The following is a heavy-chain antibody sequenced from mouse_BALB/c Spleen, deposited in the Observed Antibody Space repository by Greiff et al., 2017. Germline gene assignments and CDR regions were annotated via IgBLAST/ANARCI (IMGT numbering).Heavy chain of an antibody. J-gene: IGHJ3*01. Sequence: QVQLQQSGAELVKPGASVKLSCKASGYTFTSYYMYWVKQRPGQGLEWIGEINPSNGGTNFNEKFKSKATLTVDKSSSTAYMQLSSLTSEDSAVYYCTRRPLYYGSTAWFAYWGQGTLVTVSA. CDR3: TRRPLYYGSTAWFAY. V-gene: IGHV1S81*02. CDR2: INPSNGGT. CDR1: GYTFTSYY. D-gene: IGHD1-1*01.